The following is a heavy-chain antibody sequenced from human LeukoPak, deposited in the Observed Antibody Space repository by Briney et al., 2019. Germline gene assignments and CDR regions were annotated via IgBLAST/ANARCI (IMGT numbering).Heavy chain of an antibody. J-gene: IGHJ4*02. CDR1: RFTFSSYW. Sequence: PGGSLRLTCAASRFTFSSYWMSWVRQAPGKGLEWVANIKQVGSEKYYVGSVKGRFTISIDNTKNSLYLQMSSLRAEETAVYYCAREGGYVGVFDYWGQGTLVTVSS. D-gene: IGHD5-12*01. CDR3: AREGGYVGVFDY. CDR2: IKQVGSEK. V-gene: IGHV3-7*05.